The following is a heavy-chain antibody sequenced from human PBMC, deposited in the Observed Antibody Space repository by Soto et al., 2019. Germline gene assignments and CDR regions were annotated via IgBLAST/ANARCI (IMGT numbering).Heavy chain of an antibody. Sequence: EVQLVESGGGLIQPGGSLRLSCAASGFIVCSNDISWVRQAPGKGLEWVSGIYSSGSTAYVDSVKGRFTISRDNSKNTLYLQMNSLRVEDTAVYYCASRPPFDYWGQGTLVTVSS. CDR1: GFIVCSND. J-gene: IGHJ4*02. CDR2: IYSSGST. CDR3: ASRPPFDY. V-gene: IGHV3-53*01.